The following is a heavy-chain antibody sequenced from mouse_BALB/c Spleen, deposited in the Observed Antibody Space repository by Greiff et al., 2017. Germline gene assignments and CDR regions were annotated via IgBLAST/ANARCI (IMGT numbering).Heavy chain of an antibody. CDR3: SRQGLRLRGAMDY. Sequence: EVKLLESGGDLVKPGGSLKLSCAASGFTFSSYGMSWVRQTPDKRLEWVATISSGGSYTYYPDSVKGRFTISRDNDKNTLYLQMSSLKSEDTAMYYCSRQGLRLRGAMDYWGQGTSVTVSS. D-gene: IGHD1-2*01. CDR1: GFTFSSYG. J-gene: IGHJ4*01. V-gene: IGHV5-6*01. CDR2: ISSGGSYT.